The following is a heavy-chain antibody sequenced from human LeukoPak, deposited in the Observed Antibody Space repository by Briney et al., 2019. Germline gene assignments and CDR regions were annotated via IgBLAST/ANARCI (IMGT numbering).Heavy chain of an antibody. V-gene: IGHV4-61*02. D-gene: IGHD4-11*01. CDR1: GGSISSGSYY. J-gene: IGHJ6*03. CDR3: ARDRYSNRYYYYMDV. CDR2: TYTSGST. Sequence: SETLSLTCTVSGGSISSGSYYWSWIRQPAGKGLEWIGRTYTSGSTNYNPSLKSRVTISVDTSKNQFSLKLSSVTAADTAVYYCARDRYSNRYYYYMDVWGKGTTVTVSS.